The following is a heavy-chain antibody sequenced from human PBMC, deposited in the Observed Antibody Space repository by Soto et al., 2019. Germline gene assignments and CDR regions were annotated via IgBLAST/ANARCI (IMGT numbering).Heavy chain of an antibody. CDR3: ARERGIVVVPAAIRSYYYYGMDV. CDR1: GFTFSSYG. D-gene: IGHD2-2*01. V-gene: IGHV3-33*01. Sequence: SLRLSCAASGFTFSSYGMHWVRQAPGKGLEWVAVIWYDGSNKYYADSVKGRFTISRDNSKNTLYLQMNSLRAEDTAVYYCARERGIVVVPAAIRSYYYYGMDVWGQGTTVTVSS. J-gene: IGHJ6*02. CDR2: IWYDGSNK.